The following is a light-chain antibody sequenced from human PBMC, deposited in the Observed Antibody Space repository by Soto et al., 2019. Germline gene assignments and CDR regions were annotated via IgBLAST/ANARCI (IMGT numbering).Light chain of an antibody. CDR3: QHYGTSPFT. V-gene: IGKV3-20*01. Sequence: ENLLTQSPGTLSLSPGERATLACRASQSVNSRYLDWYQQKPGQAPRLFIYVASNRATGIPDRFSGSGSGTAFTLTISRLEPEDFAVYYCQHYGTSPFTFGPGTKVEIK. CDR1: QSVNSRY. J-gene: IGKJ3*01. CDR2: VAS.